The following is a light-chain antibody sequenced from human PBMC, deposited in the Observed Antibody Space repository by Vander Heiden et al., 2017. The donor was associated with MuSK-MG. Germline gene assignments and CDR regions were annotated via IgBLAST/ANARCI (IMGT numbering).Light chain of an antibody. V-gene: IGKV3-11*01. CDR3: QQRDDWPPIT. Sequence: VLTQSPATLSLSPGERVTLSCRASQSVGVYLAWYQQRPGHAPRLLIYDASNRATGVPARFSGSGSGTDFSLTISSLEPEDFAVYYCQQRDDWPPITFGQGTRMDIK. J-gene: IGKJ5*01. CDR1: QSVGVY. CDR2: DAS.